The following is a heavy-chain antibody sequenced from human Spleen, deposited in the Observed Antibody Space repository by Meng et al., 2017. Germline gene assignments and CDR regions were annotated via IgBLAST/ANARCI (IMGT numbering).Heavy chain of an antibody. D-gene: IGHD5-18*01. V-gene: IGHV3-74*02. CDR1: GFTFSSYW. CDR2: INSDGSST. CDR3: SLERDTALDY. J-gene: IGHJ4*02. Sequence: VQLVESGGGVVQPGRSLRLSCAASGFTFSSYWMHWVRQAPGKGLVWVSRINSDGSSTTYADSVKGRFTIFRDNANNTLYLQMNTLRAEDTAVYYYSLERDTALDYWGQGTLVTVSS.